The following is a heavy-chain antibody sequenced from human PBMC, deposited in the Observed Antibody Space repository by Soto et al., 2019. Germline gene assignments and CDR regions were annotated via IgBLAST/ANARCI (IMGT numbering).Heavy chain of an antibody. CDR1: GGTFSSYA. D-gene: IGHD2-2*01. J-gene: IGHJ6*01. CDR3: ARVLYCSSTSCYGNYGMDV. CDR2: IIPIFGTA. Sequence: GASVKVSCKASGGTFSSYAISWVRQAPGQGLEWMGGIIPIFGTANYAQKFQGRVTITADESTSTAYMELSSLRSEDTAVYYCARVLYCSSTSCYGNYGMDVCGQGPTVPASS. V-gene: IGHV1-69*13.